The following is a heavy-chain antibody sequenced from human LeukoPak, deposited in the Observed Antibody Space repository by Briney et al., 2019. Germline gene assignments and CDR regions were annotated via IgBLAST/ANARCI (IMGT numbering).Heavy chain of an antibody. CDR2: LCRGGGTT. D-gene: IGHD2-8*01. CDR3: AKEQRIRHCSEGVCMEGYYFDY. CDR1: GFNFNMFA. V-gene: IGHV3-23*01. Sequence: PGGSLRLSCTGSGFNFNMFAMNWVRQAPGQGLECVSGLCRGGGTTNYADSVKGRFTISRGKSKNMVFLQMNSLRPEDTAVYYCAKEQRIRHCSEGVCMEGYYFDYWGQGSLVTVSS. J-gene: IGHJ4*02.